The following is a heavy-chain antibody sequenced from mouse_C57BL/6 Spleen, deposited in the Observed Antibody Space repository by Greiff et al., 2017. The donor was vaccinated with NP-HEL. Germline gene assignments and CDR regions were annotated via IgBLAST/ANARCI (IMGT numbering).Heavy chain of an antibody. V-gene: IGHV14-3*01. CDR1: GFNIKNTY. CDR3: ARLDYSNFYYFDY. J-gene: IGHJ2*01. CDR2: IDPANGNT. D-gene: IGHD2-5*01. Sequence: EVQLQQSVAELVRPGASVKLSCTASGFNIKNTYMHWVKQRPEQGLEWIGRIDPANGNTKYAPKFQGKATITADTSSSTAYMQFSSLTSEDSAIYYCARLDYSNFYYFDYWGQGTTLTVSS.